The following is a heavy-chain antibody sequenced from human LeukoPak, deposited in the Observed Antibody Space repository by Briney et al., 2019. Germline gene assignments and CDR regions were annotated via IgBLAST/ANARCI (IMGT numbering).Heavy chain of an antibody. V-gene: IGHV4-59*01. CDR3: TRGAGWLIDY. CDR1: DDSIGDYY. J-gene: IGHJ4*02. D-gene: IGHD3-16*01. Sequence: SETLSLTCTVSDDSIGDYYRGWIRQPPGKGLEWIGYFHNSGTSTYNPSLKSRVTISADTSKNQFSLKLNSLTTADTAVYYCTRGAGWLIDYWGQGILVTVSS. CDR2: FHNSGTS.